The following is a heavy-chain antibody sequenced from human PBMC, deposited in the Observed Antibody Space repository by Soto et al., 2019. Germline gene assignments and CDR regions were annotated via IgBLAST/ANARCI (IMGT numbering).Heavy chain of an antibody. V-gene: IGHV5-51*01. CDR2: IYPGDSDT. D-gene: IGHD6-13*01. Sequence: GESLKISCKGSGYSFTSYWIGWVRQMPGKGLDWMGIIYPGDSDTRYSPSFQGQVTISADKSISTAYLQWSSLKASDTAMYYCARQWVAAAGNKYYYYGMDVWGQGTTVTVSS. J-gene: IGHJ6*02. CDR3: ARQWVAAAGNKYYYYGMDV. CDR1: GYSFTSYW.